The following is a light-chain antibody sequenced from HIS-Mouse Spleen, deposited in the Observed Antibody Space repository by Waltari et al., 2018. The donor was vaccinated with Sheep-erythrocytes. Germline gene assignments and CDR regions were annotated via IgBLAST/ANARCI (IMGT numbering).Light chain of an antibody. Sequence: QSALTQPPSASGSPGQSVTISCTGTSSDVGGYNYVSWYQQHPGKAPKLMIYEVSTRPSGVPDRFSGSKSGNTASLTVSGLQAEDEAEYYCSSYAGSNNWVFGGGTKLTVL. V-gene: IGLV2-8*01. CDR1: SSDVGGYNY. CDR3: SSYAGSNNWV. J-gene: IGLJ3*02. CDR2: EVS.